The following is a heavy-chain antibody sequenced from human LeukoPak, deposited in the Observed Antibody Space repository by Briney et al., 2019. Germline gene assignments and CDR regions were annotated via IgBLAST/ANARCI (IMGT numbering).Heavy chain of an antibody. Sequence: GGSLRLTCAASGFTFSSYAMHWVRQAPGKGLEWVAVISYDGSSKYHADSVKGRFTISRDNSKNTLYLQMNSLRAEDTAVYYCARDRCTGARCHSLSVGYMDVWGKGTTVTVSS. V-gene: IGHV3-30*04. D-gene: IGHD2-15*01. CDR3: ARDRCTGARCHSLSVGYMDV. CDR2: ISYDGSSK. CDR1: GFTFSSYA. J-gene: IGHJ6*03.